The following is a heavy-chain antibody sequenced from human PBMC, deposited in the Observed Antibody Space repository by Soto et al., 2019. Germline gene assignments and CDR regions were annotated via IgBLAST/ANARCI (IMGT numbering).Heavy chain of an antibody. CDR1: EFTFSTYW. J-gene: IGHJ4*02. D-gene: IGHD1-1*01. CDR3: VRGLYTGSPHFFY. V-gene: IGHV3-7*05. CDR2: IEGDGSEK. Sequence: GGSLRLSCAASEFTFSTYWMTWVRQGPGKGLEWVANIEGDGSEKNYVDSVKGRFTVSRDNAKRSLYLQMNSLRVEDTAVYYCVRGLYTGSPHFFYWGQGTLVTVSS.